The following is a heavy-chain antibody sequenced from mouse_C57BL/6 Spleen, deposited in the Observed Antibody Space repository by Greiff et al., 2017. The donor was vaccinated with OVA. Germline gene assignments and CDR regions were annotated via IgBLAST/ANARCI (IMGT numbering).Heavy chain of an antibody. CDR1: GFTFSDYG. Sequence: EVMLVESGGGLVKPGGSLKLSCAASGFTFSDYGMHWVRQAPEKGLEWVAYISSGSSTIYYADTVKGRVTISRDNAKNTLFLQMTSLRSEDTAMYYCARLTGTWYFDVWGTGTTVTVSS. CDR2: ISSGSSTI. D-gene: IGHD4-1*01. V-gene: IGHV5-17*01. J-gene: IGHJ1*03. CDR3: ARLTGTWYFDV.